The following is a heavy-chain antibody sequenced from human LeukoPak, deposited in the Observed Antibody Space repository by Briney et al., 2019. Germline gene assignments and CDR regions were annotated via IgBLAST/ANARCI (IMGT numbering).Heavy chain of an antibody. V-gene: IGHV1-18*04. CDR1: GYTFTSYG. Sequence: AASVKVSCKASGYTFTSYGISWVRQAPGQGLEWMGWISAYNGNTNYAQKLQGRVTMTTDTSTSTAYMELRSLRSDDTAVYYCARALPSCSNTSCDYSEYNRFGPWGQGTLVTVSS. J-gene: IGHJ5*02. CDR2: ISAYNGNT. D-gene: IGHD2-2*01. CDR3: ARALPSCSNTSCDYSEYNRFGP.